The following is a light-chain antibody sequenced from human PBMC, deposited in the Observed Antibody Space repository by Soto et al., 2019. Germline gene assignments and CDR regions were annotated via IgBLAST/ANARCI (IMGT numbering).Light chain of an antibody. V-gene: IGLV2-14*03. CDR3: SSHTTSNTRV. J-gene: IGLJ1*01. CDR1: SSDVGAYDF. Sequence: QSALTQPASVSGSPGQSIAISCTGTSSDVGAYDFVSWYQQHPDKAPKLLIYEVSNRPSGVSDRFSGSKSVNTATLTISGLQAEAEADHYCSSHTTSNTRVFGTGTKVTVL. CDR2: EVS.